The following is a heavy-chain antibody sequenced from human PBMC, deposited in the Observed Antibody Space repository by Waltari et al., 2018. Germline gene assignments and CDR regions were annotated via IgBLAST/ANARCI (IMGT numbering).Heavy chain of an antibody. D-gene: IGHD3-3*01. CDR3: TRDGVVPYWYFDL. J-gene: IGHJ2*01. CDR1: GGSISSSSYH. CDR2: IYYSGST. Sequence: QLQLQESGPGLVKPSETLSLTCTVSGGSISSSSYHWGWIRQPPGKGLEWIGSIYYSGSTYYNPSLKSRVTISVDTSKNQFSLKLSSVTAADTAVYYCTRDGVVPYWYFDLWGRGTLVTVSS. V-gene: IGHV4-39*07.